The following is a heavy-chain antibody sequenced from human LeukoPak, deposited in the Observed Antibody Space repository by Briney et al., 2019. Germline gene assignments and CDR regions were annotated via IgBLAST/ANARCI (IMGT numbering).Heavy chain of an antibody. CDR2: IYYSGST. CDR1: GGSFSGYY. V-gene: IGHV4-31*11. Sequence: SETLSLTCAVYGGSFSGYYWSWIRQHLGKGLEWIGYIYYSGSTYYNPSLKSRVTISVDTSKNQFSLKLSSVTAADTAVYYCAREGGLDSSGYRYFDYWGQGTLVTVSS. D-gene: IGHD3-22*01. CDR3: AREGGLDSSGYRYFDY. J-gene: IGHJ4*02.